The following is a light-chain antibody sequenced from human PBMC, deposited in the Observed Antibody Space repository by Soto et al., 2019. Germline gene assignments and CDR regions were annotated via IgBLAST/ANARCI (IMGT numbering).Light chain of an antibody. J-gene: IGLJ1*01. CDR3: QSYDSSLSGFYV. V-gene: IGLV1-40*01. Sequence: QSVLTQPPSVSGAPGQRVTISCTGSSSNIGAGYDVYWYLQLPGTAPKLLIYGNSNRPSGIPDRFSGSKSGTSASLAITGLQAEDEADYYCQSYDSSLSGFYVFGTGTKVTVL. CDR2: GNS. CDR1: SSNIGAGYD.